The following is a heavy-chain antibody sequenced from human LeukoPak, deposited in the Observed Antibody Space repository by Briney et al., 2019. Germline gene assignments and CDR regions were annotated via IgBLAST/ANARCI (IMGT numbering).Heavy chain of an antibody. CDR3: ARDASPYGDYVDHDAFDI. CDR1: GFSLSDYS. CDR2: ISRSSSDI. D-gene: IGHD4-17*01. J-gene: IGHJ3*02. V-gene: IGHV3-21*05. Sequence: GGALRLSCAASGFSLSDYSMNWVRQAPGKGLEGLSYISRSSSDIAYADSVKGRFTSSRDNAKNSLYLQMNSLRAEDTAVYYCARDASPYGDYVDHDAFDIWGQGTMVTVSS.